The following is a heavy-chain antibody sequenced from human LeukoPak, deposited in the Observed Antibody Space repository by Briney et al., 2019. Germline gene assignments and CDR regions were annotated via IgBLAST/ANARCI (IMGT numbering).Heavy chain of an antibody. CDR2: INHSGST. J-gene: IGHJ4*02. Sequence: SETLSLTCAVYGGSFSGYYWSWIRQPPGKGLEWIGEINHSGSTNYTPSLKSRVTISVDTSKNQFSLKLSSVTAADTAVYYCARSDLYGDYPPGNYWGQGTLVAVSS. CDR3: ARSDLYGDYPPGNY. CDR1: GGSFSGYY. V-gene: IGHV4-34*01. D-gene: IGHD4-17*01.